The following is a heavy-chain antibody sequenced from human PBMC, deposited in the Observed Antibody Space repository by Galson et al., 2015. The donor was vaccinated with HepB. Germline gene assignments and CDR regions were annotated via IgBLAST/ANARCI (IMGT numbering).Heavy chain of an antibody. Sequence: SLRLSCAASGFTFSSYGMPWVRQAPGKGLEWVAVIWYDGSNKYYADSVKGRFTISRDNSKNTLYLQMNSLRAEDTAVYYCAKDWGPRLVWWFDPWGQGTLVTVSS. CDR2: IWYDGSNK. V-gene: IGHV3-33*06. CDR3: AKDWGPRLVWWFDP. CDR1: GFTFSSYG. D-gene: IGHD3-16*01. J-gene: IGHJ5*02.